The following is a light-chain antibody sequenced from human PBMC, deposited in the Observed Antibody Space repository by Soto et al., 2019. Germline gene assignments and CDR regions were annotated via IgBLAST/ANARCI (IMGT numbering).Light chain of an antibody. V-gene: IGKV3-15*01. J-gene: IGKJ1*01. Sequence: EIVMTQSPATLSVSPGERATLSCRASQSVSNYLAWYQQKPGQAPRLLIYGASTRATVIPARFSGSGSGTEFTLIISSLQSEDFAVYYCQQYNNWPRTFGQGTKVEIK. CDR1: QSVSNY. CDR3: QQYNNWPRT. CDR2: GAS.